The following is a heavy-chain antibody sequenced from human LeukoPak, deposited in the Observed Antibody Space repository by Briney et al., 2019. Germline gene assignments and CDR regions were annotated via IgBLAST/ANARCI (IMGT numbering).Heavy chain of an antibody. D-gene: IGHD3-3*01. CDR1: GYTFTSYH. CDR3: AKDIQSDDFWSGSTFDY. J-gene: IGHJ4*02. CDR2: INPSGGST. Sequence: ASVKVSCKASGYTFTSYHMHWVRQAPGQGLEWMGIINPSGGSTSYAQKFQGRVTMTRDMSTSTVYMELSSLRSEDTAVYYCAKDIQSDDFWSGSTFDYWGQGTLVTVSS. V-gene: IGHV1-46*01.